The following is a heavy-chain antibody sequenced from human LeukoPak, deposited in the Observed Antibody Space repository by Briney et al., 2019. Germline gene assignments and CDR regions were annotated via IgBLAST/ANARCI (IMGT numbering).Heavy chain of an antibody. Sequence: TLSLTCTVSGGSISSGDYYWSWIRQPPGKALEWIGYIYYSGSTYYNPSLKSRVTISVDTSKNQFPLKLSSVTAADTAVYYCARYYYGSGRGTYGMDVWGQGTTVTVSS. CDR2: IYYSGST. V-gene: IGHV4-30-4*01. J-gene: IGHJ6*02. CDR1: GGSISSGDYY. CDR3: ARYYYGSGRGTYGMDV. D-gene: IGHD3-10*01.